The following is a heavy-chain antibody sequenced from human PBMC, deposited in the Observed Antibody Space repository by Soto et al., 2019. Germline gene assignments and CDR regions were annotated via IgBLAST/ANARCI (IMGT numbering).Heavy chain of an antibody. CDR2: ISYDGSNK. D-gene: IGHD6-13*01. CDR3: AREGWDIAAVGTTLVFDY. J-gene: IGHJ4*02. CDR1: GFTFSSYA. V-gene: IGHV3-30-3*01. Sequence: QVQLVESGGGVVQPGRSLRLSCAASGFTFSSYAMHWVRQAPGKGLEWVAVISYDGSNKYYADSVKGRFTISIDNSKNTLDLQMNSLRAEDTAVYYWAREGWDIAAVGTTLVFDYWGQGTLVTVSS.